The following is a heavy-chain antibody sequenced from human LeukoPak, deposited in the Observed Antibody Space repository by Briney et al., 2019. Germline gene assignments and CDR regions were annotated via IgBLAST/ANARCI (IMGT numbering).Heavy chain of an antibody. V-gene: IGHV1-2*02. CDR1: GYTFTGYY. CDR2: INPNSGGT. Sequence: ASVKVSCKASGYTFTGYYMHWVRQAPGQGLEWMGWINPNSGGTNYAQKFQGRVTMTRDTSISTAYMELSRLRSDDTAVYYCARDAGGLRLGELSVYNWFDPWGQGTLVTVSS. J-gene: IGHJ5*02. CDR3: ARDAGGLRLGELSVYNWFDP. D-gene: IGHD3-16*02.